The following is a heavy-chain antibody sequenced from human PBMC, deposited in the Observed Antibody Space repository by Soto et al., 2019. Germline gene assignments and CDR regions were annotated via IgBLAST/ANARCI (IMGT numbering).Heavy chain of an antibody. CDR3: ARIRGYWYGLDV. CDR1: GFPLSTYG. Sequence: GASQGLSGSASGFPLSTYGMTWVRQEPGKGLEWVSAITGTGGNTYYVDSVKGRFTSSRDNSKNMLYLQVNSLRVEDTAVYYCARIRGYWYGLDVWGQGTTVTVSS. J-gene: IGHJ6*02. V-gene: IGHV3-23*01. CDR2: ITGTGGNT.